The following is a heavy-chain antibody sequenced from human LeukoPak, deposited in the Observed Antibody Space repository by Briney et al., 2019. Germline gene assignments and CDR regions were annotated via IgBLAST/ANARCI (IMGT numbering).Heavy chain of an antibody. D-gene: IGHD2/OR15-2a*01. J-gene: IGHJ4*02. Sequence: ASVKVSCKASGYTFTDHYMHWVRQAPGQGLEWMGWINPNSDGINNYAHKFQGRVTLTRVTSISTAYMELSSLRSDDTAVYYCARTRGTHISMAYLDSWGQGTLVTVSS. CDR3: ARTRGTHISMAYLDS. CDR2: INPNSDGI. CDR1: GYTFTDHY. V-gene: IGHV1-2*07.